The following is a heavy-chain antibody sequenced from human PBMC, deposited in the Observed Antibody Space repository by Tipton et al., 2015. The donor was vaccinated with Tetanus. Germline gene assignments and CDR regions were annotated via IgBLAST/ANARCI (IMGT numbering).Heavy chain of an antibody. CDR2: IFHSGST. Sequence: TLSLTCTVSGGSMSNNYWSWIRQHPGKGLEWIAYIFHSGSTNYSPSLKSRVAISMDTSKNQISLKLSSVTAADTAVYYCATVGLVPASVKYWGQGTLVTVSS. J-gene: IGHJ4*01. D-gene: IGHD2-21*02. V-gene: IGHV4-59*01. CDR1: GGSMSNNY. CDR3: ATVGLVPASVKY.